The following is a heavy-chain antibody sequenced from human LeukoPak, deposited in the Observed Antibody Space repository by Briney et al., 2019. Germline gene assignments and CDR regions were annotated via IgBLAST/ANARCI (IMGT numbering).Heavy chain of an antibody. J-gene: IGHJ4*02. CDR3: ARVRRGYSFDGGGYQYYFNS. CDR1: GFAVSSNY. CDR2: VYSGGST. D-gene: IGHD3-22*01. Sequence: GGSLRLSCAASGFAVSSNYMSWVRQAPGKGLEWVSVVYSGGSTHYADSVRGRFSISRDNSKNTFYLQMDSLRAEDTAVYYCARVRRGYSFDGGGYQYYFNSWGQGTLITVSS. V-gene: IGHV3-66*01.